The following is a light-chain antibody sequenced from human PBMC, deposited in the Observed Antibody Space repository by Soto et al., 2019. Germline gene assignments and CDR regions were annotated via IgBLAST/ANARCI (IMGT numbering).Light chain of an antibody. CDR3: QQRYSTPLT. CDR1: QSISSY. CDR2: AAS. Sequence: IQMTHSPSSLSASVGDRVTITCRASQSISSYLNWYQQKPGKAPKLLIYAASSLQSGVPSRFSGSGSGTDFTLTISSLQPEDFATYYCQQRYSTPLTFGGGTKVDIK. J-gene: IGKJ4*01. V-gene: IGKV1-39*01.